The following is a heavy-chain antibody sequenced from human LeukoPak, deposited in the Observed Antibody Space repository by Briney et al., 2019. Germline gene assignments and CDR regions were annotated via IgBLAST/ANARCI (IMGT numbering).Heavy chain of an antibody. V-gene: IGHV3-21*01. D-gene: IGHD6-19*01. CDR2: MSSNSTYI. CDR3: ARDSAARGRYSVAGPFDF. CDR1: GFTFSSYS. J-gene: IGHJ4*02. Sequence: GGSLRLSCAASGFTFSSYSMNWVRQAPGKGLEWVSYMSSNSTYIYYADPVKGRFTISRDDAKNSVYLQMNSLRAEDTAIYYCARDSAARGRYSVAGPFDFWGQGSLVTVSA.